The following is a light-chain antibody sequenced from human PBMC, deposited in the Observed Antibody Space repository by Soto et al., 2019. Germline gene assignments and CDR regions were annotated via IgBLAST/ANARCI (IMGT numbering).Light chain of an antibody. J-gene: IGLJ1*01. CDR2: DVS. V-gene: IGLV2-14*03. CDR3: SSYTSSSTHV. Sequence: QSVLTQPASVSGSPGQSITISCTGTSSDVGAYTFVSWYQQHPDKVPKLMIFDVSRRPSGVSDRFSGSKSGNTASLTISGLQPEDEADYYRSSYTSSSTHVFGRGTKVTVL. CDR1: SSDVGAYTF.